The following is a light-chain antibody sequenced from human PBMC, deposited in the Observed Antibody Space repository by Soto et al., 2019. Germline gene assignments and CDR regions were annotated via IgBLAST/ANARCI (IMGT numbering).Light chain of an antibody. J-gene: IGLJ1*01. Sequence: QSALTQPASVSGSPGQSITISCTGTSSDVGGYNYVSWYQQHPGKAPKLIIYEVTHRPSGVSNRFSGSKSGNTASLTISGLQAEDEAHYYCSSYTSSSTPVFGTGTKVTVL. CDR2: EVT. CDR1: SSDVGGYNY. CDR3: SSYTSSSTPV. V-gene: IGLV2-14*01.